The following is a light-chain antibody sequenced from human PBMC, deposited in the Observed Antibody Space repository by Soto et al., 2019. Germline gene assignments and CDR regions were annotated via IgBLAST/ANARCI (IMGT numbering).Light chain of an antibody. CDR1: QSVGSN. Sequence: EIVMTQSPATLSVSPGERASLSCRASQSVGSNLAWYQQTAGQAPRLLIYGASTRATGIPARFSGSGSGTEFTLTISILQSEDFAVYSCQQYTNWPYTFGQVTKLEIK. CDR2: GAS. CDR3: QQYTNWPYT. J-gene: IGKJ2*01. V-gene: IGKV3-15*01.